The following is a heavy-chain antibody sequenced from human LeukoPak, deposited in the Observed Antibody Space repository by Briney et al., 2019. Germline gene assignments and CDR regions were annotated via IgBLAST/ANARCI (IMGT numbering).Heavy chain of an antibody. CDR2: IGSSSSSI. V-gene: IGHV3-48*04. CDR3: ARGLGYYYGSGSYPREH. D-gene: IGHD3-10*01. Sequence: GGSLRLSCAASGFTFSSYSMNWVRQAPGKGLEWVSYIGSSSSSIYYADSVKGRFTISRDNAKNSLYLQMNSLRAEDTAVYYCARGLGYYYGSGSYPREHWGQGTLVTVSS. J-gene: IGHJ4*02. CDR1: GFTFSSYS.